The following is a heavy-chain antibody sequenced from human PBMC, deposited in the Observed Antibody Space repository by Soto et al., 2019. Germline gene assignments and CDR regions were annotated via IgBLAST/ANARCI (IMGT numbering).Heavy chain of an antibody. J-gene: IGHJ4*02. V-gene: IGHV3-30*18. CDR2: ISYDGSKK. D-gene: IGHD3-22*01. CDR3: AKVWRYYDSSGYADY. Sequence: QVQLVESGGGVVQPGRSLRLSCAASGFTFSSYGMHWVRQAPGKGLEWVAVISYDGSKKYYADSVKGRFTISRDNSKNTLYLQMNSLRAEDTEVYYCAKVWRYYDSSGYADYWGQGTLVTVSS. CDR1: GFTFSSYG.